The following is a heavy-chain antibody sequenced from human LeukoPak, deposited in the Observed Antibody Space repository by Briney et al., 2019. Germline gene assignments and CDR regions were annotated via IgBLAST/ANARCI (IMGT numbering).Heavy chain of an antibody. CDR3: ARVGDGSGSYRAYYFDY. Sequence: SETLSLTCTVSGGSISSYYWSWIRQPSGKGLEWIGYIYYSGSTNYNPSLKSRVTISVDTSKNQFSLKLSSVTAADTAVYYCARVGDGSGSYRAYYFDYWGQGTLVTVSS. CDR2: IYYSGST. CDR1: GGSISSYY. J-gene: IGHJ4*02. V-gene: IGHV4-59*01. D-gene: IGHD3-10*01.